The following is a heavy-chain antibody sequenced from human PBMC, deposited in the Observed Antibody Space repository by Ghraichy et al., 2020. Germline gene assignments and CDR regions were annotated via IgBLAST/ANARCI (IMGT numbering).Heavy chain of an antibody. CDR1: GGTFSSYA. V-gene: IGHV1-69*05. J-gene: IGHJ6*02. D-gene: IGHD3-10*01. Sequence: SVKVSCKASGGTFSSYAISWVRQAPGQGLEWMGGIIPIFGTANYAQKFQGRVTITTDESTSTAYMELSSLRSEDTAVYYCARDLSHYYGSGSYRYYYYYYGMDVWGQGTTVTVSS. CDR3: ARDLSHYYGSGSYRYYYYYYGMDV. CDR2: IIPIFGTA.